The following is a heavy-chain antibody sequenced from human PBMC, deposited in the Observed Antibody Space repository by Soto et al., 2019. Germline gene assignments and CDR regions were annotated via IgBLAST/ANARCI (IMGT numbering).Heavy chain of an antibody. Sequence: PGGSLRLSCAASGFTFSTYSMNWVRQAPGKGLEWISYITSSSTTIYYADSVKGRFTISRDNAKNSLYLQMNSLRDEDTAVYYCASDNGLAGPFDPWGQGTLVTVSS. J-gene: IGHJ5*02. V-gene: IGHV3-48*02. CDR3: ASDNGLAGPFDP. CDR1: GFTFSTYS. CDR2: ITSSSTTI.